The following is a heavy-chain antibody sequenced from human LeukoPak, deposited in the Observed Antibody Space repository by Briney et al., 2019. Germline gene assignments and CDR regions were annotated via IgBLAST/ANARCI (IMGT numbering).Heavy chain of an antibody. J-gene: IGHJ4*02. CDR1: GFTFSSYS. Sequence: PGGSLRLSCAASGFTFSSYSMNWVRQAPGKGLEWVSSISSSSSYIYYADSVKGRFTISRDNAKNSLYLQMNSLRAEDTAVYYCAKATNNWNDEGVDYWGQGTLVTVSS. D-gene: IGHD1-20*01. CDR2: ISSSSSYI. CDR3: AKATNNWNDEGVDY. V-gene: IGHV3-21*01.